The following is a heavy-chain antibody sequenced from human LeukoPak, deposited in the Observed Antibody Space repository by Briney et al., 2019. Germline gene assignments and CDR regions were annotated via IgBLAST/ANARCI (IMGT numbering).Heavy chain of an antibody. CDR3: ARDHNYAFDN. J-gene: IGHJ4*02. CDR2: VGISSGNT. D-gene: IGHD1-1*01. Sequence: PGRSLRLSCAASGFTFSSYGMHWVRQAPGKGLEWISWVGISSGNTKYAASVKGRFTISGDNAKNSLYLQMNSLRVEDTAVYYCARDHNYAFDNWGQGTLVTVSS. CDR1: GFTFSSYG. V-gene: IGHV3-48*04.